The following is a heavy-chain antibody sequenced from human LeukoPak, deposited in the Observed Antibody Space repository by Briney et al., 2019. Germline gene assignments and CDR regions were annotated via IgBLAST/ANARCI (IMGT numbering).Heavy chain of an antibody. CDR2: IYHSGST. J-gene: IGHJ4*02. D-gene: IGHD3-10*01. CDR1: GYSISSGYY. CDR3: ARDFRVRGVINY. Sequence: SETLSLTCAASGYSISSGYYWGWIRQPPGKGLEWIGSIYHSGSTYYNPSLKSRVTISVDTSKNQFSLKLSSVTAADTAVYYCARDFRVRGVINYWGQGTLVTVSS. V-gene: IGHV4-38-2*02.